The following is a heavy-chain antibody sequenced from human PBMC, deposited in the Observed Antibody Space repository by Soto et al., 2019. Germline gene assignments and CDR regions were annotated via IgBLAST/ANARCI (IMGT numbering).Heavy chain of an antibody. Sequence: ESGGGLVQPGGSLRLSCAASGFTFSSYSMNWVRQAPGKGLEWVSYISSSSSTIYYADSVKGRFTISRDNAKNSLYLQMNSLRDEDTAVYYCARDEGWWDGTAISGDYWGQGTLVTVSS. CDR3: ARDEGWWDGTAISGDY. D-gene: IGHD2-15*01. J-gene: IGHJ4*02. CDR1: GFTFSSYS. V-gene: IGHV3-48*02. CDR2: ISSSSSTI.